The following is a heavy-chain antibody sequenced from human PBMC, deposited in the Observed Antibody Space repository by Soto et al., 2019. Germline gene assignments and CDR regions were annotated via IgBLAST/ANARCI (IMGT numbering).Heavy chain of an antibody. V-gene: IGHV1-2*04. Sequence: ASVKVSCKASGGTFTGYYMHWVRQAPGQGLEWMGWINPNSGGTNYAQKFQGWVTMTRDTSISTAYMELSRLRSDDTAVYYCATTYCSGGSCYGFDYWGQGTLVTVSS. CDR1: GGTFTGYY. D-gene: IGHD2-15*01. CDR3: ATTYCSGGSCYGFDY. CDR2: INPNSGGT. J-gene: IGHJ4*02.